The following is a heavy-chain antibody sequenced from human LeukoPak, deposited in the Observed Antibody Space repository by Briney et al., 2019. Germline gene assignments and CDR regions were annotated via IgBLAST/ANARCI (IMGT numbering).Heavy chain of an antibody. CDR2: ISSSGSTI. Sequence: PGGSLRLSCAASGFIFSDYYMSWIRQAPGKGLEWVSYISSSGSTIYYADSVKGRFTISRDNAKNSLYLQMNSLRAEDTAVYYCARDLPGYDSSGYEEDWFDPWGQGTLVTVSS. J-gene: IGHJ5*02. D-gene: IGHD3-22*01. V-gene: IGHV3-11*04. CDR3: ARDLPGYDSSGYEEDWFDP. CDR1: GFIFSDYY.